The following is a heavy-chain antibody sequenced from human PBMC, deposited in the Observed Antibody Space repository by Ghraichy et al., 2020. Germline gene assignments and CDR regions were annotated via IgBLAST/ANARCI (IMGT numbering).Heavy chain of an antibody. CDR3: AKGGGGYCSSTSCYVDY. J-gene: IGHJ4*02. D-gene: IGHD2-2*01. CDR1: GFTFSSYA. V-gene: IGHV3-23*01. Sequence: GESLNISCAASGFTFSSYAMSWVRQAPGKGLEWVSAISGSGGSTYYADSVKGRFTISRDNSKNTLYLQMNSLRAEDTAVYYCAKGGGGYCSSTSCYVDYWGQGTLVTVSS. CDR2: ISGSGGST.